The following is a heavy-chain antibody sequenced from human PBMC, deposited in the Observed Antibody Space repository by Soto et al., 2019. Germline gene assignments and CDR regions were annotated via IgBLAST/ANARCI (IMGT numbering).Heavy chain of an antibody. V-gene: IGHV1-3*01. D-gene: IGHD3-22*01. CDR3: AGDSSGYYNAFDI. Sequence: GASVKVSCKASGYTFISYAIHWVRQAPGQRLEWMGWINAGNGNTKYSQKFQGRVTMTRDTSISTAYMELSRLRSDDTAVYYCAGDSSGYYNAFDIWGQGTMVTVSS. CDR1: GYTFISYA. CDR2: INAGNGNT. J-gene: IGHJ3*02.